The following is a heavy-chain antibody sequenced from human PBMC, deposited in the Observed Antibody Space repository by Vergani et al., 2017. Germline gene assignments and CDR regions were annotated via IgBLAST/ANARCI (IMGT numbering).Heavy chain of an antibody. Sequence: QVQLVQSGAEVKKPGASVKVSCKASGYTFTGYYMHWVRQAPGQGLEWMGWINPDSGGTNYAQKFQGRVTMTRDTSISTAYMELSRLRSDDTAVYYCAKGITYYYDSSGVGYYFDYWGQGTLVTVSS. CDR2: INPDSGGT. CDR1: GYTFTGYY. D-gene: IGHD3-22*01. CDR3: AKGITYYYDSSGVGYYFDY. V-gene: IGHV1-2*02. J-gene: IGHJ4*02.